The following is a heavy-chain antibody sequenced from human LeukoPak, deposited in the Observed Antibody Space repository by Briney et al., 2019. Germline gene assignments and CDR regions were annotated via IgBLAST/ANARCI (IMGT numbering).Heavy chain of an antibody. CDR3: AREIAVAGTSNWFDP. Sequence: SGGSLRLSCAASGFTFSSYSMNWVRQAPGKGLEWVSSISSSSSYIYYADSVKGRFTISRDNAKNSLYLQMNSLRAEDTAVYYCAREIAVAGTSNWFDPWGQGTLVTVSS. D-gene: IGHD6-19*01. V-gene: IGHV3-21*01. CDR2: ISSSSSYI. CDR1: GFTFSSYS. J-gene: IGHJ5*02.